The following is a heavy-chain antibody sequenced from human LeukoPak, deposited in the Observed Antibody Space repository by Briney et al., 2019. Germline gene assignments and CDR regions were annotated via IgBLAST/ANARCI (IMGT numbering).Heavy chain of an antibody. V-gene: IGHV3-7*04. D-gene: IGHD2-15*01. CDR3: ARPLGYCSGGSSYPPDY. J-gene: IGHJ4*02. Sequence: GGSLRLSCAASGFNVSSNYMSWVRQAPGKGLEWVANINQDGTEKYYGDSVKGRFTISRDNAKNSLYLQMNSLRGEDTAVYYCARPLGYCSGGSSYPPDYWGQGTLVTVSS. CDR1: GFNVSSNY. CDR2: INQDGTEK.